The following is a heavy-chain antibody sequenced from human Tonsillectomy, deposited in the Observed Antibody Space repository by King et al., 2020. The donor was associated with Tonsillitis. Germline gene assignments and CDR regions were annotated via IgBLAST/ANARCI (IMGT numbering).Heavy chain of an antibody. J-gene: IGHJ3*02. CDR1: GGPITRGGHA. CDR2: IYYTGDT. D-gene: IGHD2-21*02. CDR3: ARSCGGDCYPAYVFDI. Sequence: VQLQESGPGLVKPSQTLSLTCTVSGGPITRGGHAWTWIRQTPEKGLEWIGYIYYTGDTYYSPSLKSRVTISVDTSKNQFSLKLSSVTAADTAVYYCARSCGGDCYPAYVFDIWGQGTRVTVSS. V-gene: IGHV4-30-4*07.